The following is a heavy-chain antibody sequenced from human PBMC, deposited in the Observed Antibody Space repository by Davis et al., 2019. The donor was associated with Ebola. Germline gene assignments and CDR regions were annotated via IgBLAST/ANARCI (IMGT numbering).Heavy chain of an antibody. D-gene: IGHD2-15*01. V-gene: IGHV1-69*04. CDR3: ARDRCSGGRCHHLYNWFDP. CDR1: VGTFSSYA. CDR2: IITILGIA. Sequence: SVKVSCKASVGTFSSYAISWVRQAAGQGLEWMGRIITILGIANYAQKFQGRVTITADKSTSTAYMEVSSLRSEDTAVYYCARDRCSGGRCHHLYNWFDPWGQGTLVTVSS. J-gene: IGHJ5*02.